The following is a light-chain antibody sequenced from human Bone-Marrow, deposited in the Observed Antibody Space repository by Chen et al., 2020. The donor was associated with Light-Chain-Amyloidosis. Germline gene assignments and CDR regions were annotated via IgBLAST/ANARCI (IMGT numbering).Light chain of an antibody. J-gene: IGLJ3*02. CDR2: EDP. Sequence: QSALTQPASVSGSPGQAVTISCSNFGTFDPVSWYQRHPDKAPKVIIYEDPKRPSGISYRFSASKSYDTASLTISGRQYEDEADYYCSSYVGRDTVVFGGGTKLTVL. CDR3: SSYVGRDTVV. CDR1: NFGTFDP. V-gene: IGLV2-23*02.